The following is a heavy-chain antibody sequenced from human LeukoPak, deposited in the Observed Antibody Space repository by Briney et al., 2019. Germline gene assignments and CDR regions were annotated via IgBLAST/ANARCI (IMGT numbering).Heavy chain of an antibody. Sequence: SETLSLTCAVYGGSFSGYYWSWIRQPPGKGLEWIGEINHSGSTNYNPSLKSRVTISVDTSKNQFSLKLSSVTAADTAVYYCARGILEWLLWAYYFDYWGQGTLVTVSS. V-gene: IGHV4-34*01. CDR3: ARGILEWLLWAYYFDY. CDR2: INHSGST. D-gene: IGHD3-3*01. CDR1: GGSFSGYY. J-gene: IGHJ4*02.